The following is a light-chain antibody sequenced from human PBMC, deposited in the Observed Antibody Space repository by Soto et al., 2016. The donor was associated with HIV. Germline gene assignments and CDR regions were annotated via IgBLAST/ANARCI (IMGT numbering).Light chain of an antibody. CDR2: DDS. CDR1: NIGSKN. Sequence: SYVLTQPPSVSVAPGKTASITCAGDNIGSKNVHWYQRKPGQAPVLVVYDDSDRPSGIPERFSGSNSGNTATLTISRVEAGDEADYFCQAWDSSGDPVFGGGTKLTVL. J-gene: IGLJ2*01. V-gene: IGLV3-21*03. CDR3: QAWDSSGDPV.